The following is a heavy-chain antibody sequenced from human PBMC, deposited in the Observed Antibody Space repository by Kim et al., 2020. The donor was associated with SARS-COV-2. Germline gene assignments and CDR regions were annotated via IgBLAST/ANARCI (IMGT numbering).Heavy chain of an antibody. CDR1: RFTFSSYG. CDR3: AKERRKYCSGGSCHLEH. J-gene: IGHJ1*01. V-gene: IGHV3-33*06. D-gene: IGHD2-15*01. Sequence: GGSLRLSCAASRFTFSSYGLHWVRQAPGKGLEWVAVIWYDGSNKYHADSVKGRFTISRDNSKNTLYLQMNNLRAEDTAVYYCAKERRKYCSGGSCHLEHWGQGTLVPVAS. CDR2: IWYDGSNK.